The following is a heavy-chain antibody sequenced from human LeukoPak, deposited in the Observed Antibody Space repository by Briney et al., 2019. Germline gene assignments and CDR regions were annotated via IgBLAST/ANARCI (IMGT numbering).Heavy chain of an antibody. CDR3: ARVQKGIAAAGTGGGWFEP. CDR1: GFTFSYYG. Sequence: GRSLRLSCGASGFTFSYYGLHWVRQAPGKGLEWVALISYDGNNKDYADSVKGRFTISRDNAKKSLYLQMNSLRAEDTAVYYCARVQKGIAAAGTGGGWFEPWGQGTLVTVS. D-gene: IGHD6-13*01. V-gene: IGHV3-30*03. J-gene: IGHJ5*02. CDR2: ISYDGNNK.